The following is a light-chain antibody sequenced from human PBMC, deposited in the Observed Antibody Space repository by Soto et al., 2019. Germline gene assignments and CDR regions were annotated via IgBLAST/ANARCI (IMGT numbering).Light chain of an antibody. V-gene: IGLV3-21*04. CDR2: SDP. J-gene: IGLJ2*01. Sequence: SYELTQPPSVSVAPGKTARISCGGNNIGSKSVHWYQRKPGQAPVLVIYSDPDRPSVIPERFSGSNSGNTATLTISRVAAGDEADYYCQVWDSSSAHVVFGGGTKLTVL. CDR3: QVWDSSSAHVV. CDR1: NIGSKS.